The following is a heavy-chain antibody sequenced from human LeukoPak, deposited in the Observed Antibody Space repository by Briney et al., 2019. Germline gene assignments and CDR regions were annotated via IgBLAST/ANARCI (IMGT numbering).Heavy chain of an antibody. CDR2: IYYSGST. V-gene: IGHV4-59*01. CDR3: ARTRPDYYYYYYMDV. D-gene: IGHD2-2*01. J-gene: IGHJ6*03. CDR1: GGSMSSYY. Sequence: PSETLSLTCTVSGGSMSSYYWSWIRQPPGKGLEWIGYIYYSGSTNYNPSLKSRVTISVDTSKNQFSLKLSSVTAADTAVYYCARTRPDYYYYYYMDVWGKGTTVTVSS.